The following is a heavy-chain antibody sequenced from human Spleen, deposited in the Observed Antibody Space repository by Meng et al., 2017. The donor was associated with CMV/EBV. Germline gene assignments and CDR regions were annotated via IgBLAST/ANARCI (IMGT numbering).Heavy chain of an antibody. CDR1: GGSISSSSHY. CDR3: ARDRYSSSQFDP. CDR2: IYYSGST. J-gene: IGHJ5*02. D-gene: IGHD6-13*01. V-gene: IGHV4-39*07. Sequence: SETLSLTCTVSGGSISSSSHYWGWIRQPPGKGLEWIGSIYYSGSTYYNPSLKSRVTISVDTSKNQFSVKLSSVTAADTAVYYCARDRYSSSQFDPWGQGTLVTVSS.